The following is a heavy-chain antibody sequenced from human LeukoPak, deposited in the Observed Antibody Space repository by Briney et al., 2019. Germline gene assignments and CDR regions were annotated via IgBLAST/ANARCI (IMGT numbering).Heavy chain of an antibody. Sequence: PGGSLRLSCAASGFTVSNNYMSWVRQAPGKGLDWVSVIYSDGSTYYADSVKGRFTISRDNSKNTLYLQMNSLRAEDTAVYYCAKVSLGYCSSTSCPPGVDYWGQGTLVTVSS. CDR1: GFTVSNNY. CDR2: IYSDGST. CDR3: AKVSLGYCSSTSCPPGVDY. J-gene: IGHJ4*02. D-gene: IGHD2-2*01. V-gene: IGHV3-53*05.